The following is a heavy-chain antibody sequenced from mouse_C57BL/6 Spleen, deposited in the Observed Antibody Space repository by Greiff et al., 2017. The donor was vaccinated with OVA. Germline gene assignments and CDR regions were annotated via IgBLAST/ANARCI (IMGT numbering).Heavy chain of an antibody. Sequence: EVQGVESGGDLVKPGGSLKLSCAASGFTFSSYGMSWVRQTPDKRLEWVATISSGGSYTYYPDSVKGRFTISRDNAKNTLYLQMSSLKSEDTAMYYCARQRDGYYAYWGQGTLVTVSA. CDR2: ISSGGSYT. V-gene: IGHV5-6*01. CDR3: ARQRDGYYAY. D-gene: IGHD2-3*01. CDR1: GFTFSSYG. J-gene: IGHJ3*01.